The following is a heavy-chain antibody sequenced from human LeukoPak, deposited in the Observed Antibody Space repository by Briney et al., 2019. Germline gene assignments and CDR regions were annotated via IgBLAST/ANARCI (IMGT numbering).Heavy chain of an antibody. Sequence: ASVKVSCKASGYTFTAYYLHWVRQAPGQGLEWMGWIHPNSGGTNYAQNFQGRVSMTTDTSISTVYMELSRLRSDDTAVYYCARDYYGSGTYYKDYWGQGTLVTASS. CDR3: ARDYYGSGTYYKDY. D-gene: IGHD3-10*01. J-gene: IGHJ4*02. CDR2: IHPNSGGT. V-gene: IGHV1-2*02. CDR1: GYTFTAYY.